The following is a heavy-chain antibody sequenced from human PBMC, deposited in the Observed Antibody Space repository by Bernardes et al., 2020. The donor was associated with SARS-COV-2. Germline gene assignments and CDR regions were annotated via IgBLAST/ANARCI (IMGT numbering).Heavy chain of an antibody. Sequence: GSLSLSCAASGFTFSTYSMNWLRQAPGKGLEWVSSISSSSSYIFYADSVRGRFSISRDNAKNSVFLQMNSLRGDDTAVYYCARGGAVTKFVVSEANWFDPWGQGALVIVSS. CDR2: ISSSSSYI. J-gene: IGHJ5*02. CDR1: GFTFSTYS. V-gene: IGHV3-21*01. CDR3: ARGGAVTKFVVSEANWFDP. D-gene: IGHD3-16*01.